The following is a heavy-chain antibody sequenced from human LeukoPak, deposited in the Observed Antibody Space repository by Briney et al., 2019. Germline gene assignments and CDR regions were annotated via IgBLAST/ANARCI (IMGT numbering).Heavy chain of an antibody. CDR1: GGSFSGYY. J-gene: IGHJ4*02. CDR2: INHSGST. V-gene: IGHV4-34*01. CDR3: ARELGVATTSRPLYFDY. D-gene: IGHD5-12*01. Sequence: PSETLSLTCAVYGGSFSGYYWSWIRQPPGKGLEWIGEINHSGSTNYNPSLKSRVTISVDTSKHQFSLKLSSVTAADTVVYYCARELGVATTSRPLYFDYWGQGTLVTVSS.